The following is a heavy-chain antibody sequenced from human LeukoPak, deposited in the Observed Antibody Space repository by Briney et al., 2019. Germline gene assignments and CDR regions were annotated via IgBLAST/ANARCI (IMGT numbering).Heavy chain of an antibody. CDR1: GLTFDDYA. CDR3: AKDNYYYDSSGYYYYFHY. D-gene: IGHD3-22*01. J-gene: IGHJ4*02. CDR2: ISWNSGSI. V-gene: IGHV3-9*01. Sequence: GGSLRLSCAASGLTFDDYAMQWVRQAPGKGLEWVSGISWNSGSIGYADSVKGRFTISRDNAKNSLYLQMNSLRAEDTALYYCAKDNYYYDSSGYYYYFHYWGQGTLVTVSS.